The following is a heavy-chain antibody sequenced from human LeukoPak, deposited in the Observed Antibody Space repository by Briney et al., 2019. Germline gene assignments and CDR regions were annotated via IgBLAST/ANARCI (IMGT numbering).Heavy chain of an antibody. V-gene: IGHV1-3*01. J-gene: IGHJ3*02. Sequence: VASVKVSCKASGYTFTGYYMHWVRQAPGQRLEWMGWINAGNGNTKYSQKFQGRVTITRDTSASTAYMELSSLRSEDTAVYYCARRFGELLWIGNGDAFDIWGQGTMVTVSS. CDR1: GYTFTGYY. D-gene: IGHD3-10*01. CDR3: ARRFGELLWIGNGDAFDI. CDR2: INAGNGNT.